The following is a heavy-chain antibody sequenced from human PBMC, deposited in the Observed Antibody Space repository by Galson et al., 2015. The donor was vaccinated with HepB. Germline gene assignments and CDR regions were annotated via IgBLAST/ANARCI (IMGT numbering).Heavy chain of an antibody. D-gene: IGHD6-13*01. CDR2: ISYDGSKK. Sequence: SLRLSCAASGFTFSFYPMHWVRQAPGKGLEWVAVISYDGSKKYYADSVKGRFTISRDNSKNTLYLQMNSLRTEETAVYYCARDGRRCGAAGLHWFDPWGQGTLVTVSS. V-gene: IGHV3-30-3*01. CDR1: GFTFSFYP. CDR3: ARDGRRCGAAGLHWFDP. J-gene: IGHJ5*02.